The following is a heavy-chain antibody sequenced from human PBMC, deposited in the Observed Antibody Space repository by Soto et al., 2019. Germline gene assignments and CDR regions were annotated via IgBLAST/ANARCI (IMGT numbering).Heavy chain of an antibody. V-gene: IGHV4-61*01. D-gene: IGHD2-15*01. Sequence: SETLSLTCTVSGDSVTSGSHYWSWIRQPPGKGLEYIGYIFYSENTSYHPSLKSRVTMSVDTSKNQFSLNLNSVTAADTAVYYCARTYCSGGSCYPGGNWFDPWGQGTLVTVSS. CDR1: GDSVTSGSHY. J-gene: IGHJ5*02. CDR2: IFYSENT. CDR3: ARTYCSGGSCYPGGNWFDP.